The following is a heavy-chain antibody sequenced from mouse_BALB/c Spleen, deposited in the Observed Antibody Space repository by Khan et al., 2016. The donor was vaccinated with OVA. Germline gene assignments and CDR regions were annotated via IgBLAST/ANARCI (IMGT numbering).Heavy chain of an antibody. CDR3: TRAYYRYDGYYAMDY. Sequence: VQLQESGPGLVAPSQSLSITCTVSGFSLSRYNIHWVRQPPGKGLEWLGMIWGGGATDYNSTLKSRLSISKDNSKSQVFLKMNSLQTDDTAMYYWTRAYYRYDGYYAMDYWGQGTSVTVSS. J-gene: IGHJ4*01. CDR1: GFSLSRYN. D-gene: IGHD2-14*01. V-gene: IGHV2-6-4*01. CDR2: IWGGGAT.